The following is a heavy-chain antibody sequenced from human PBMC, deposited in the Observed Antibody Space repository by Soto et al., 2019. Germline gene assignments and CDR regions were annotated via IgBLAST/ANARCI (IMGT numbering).Heavy chain of an antibody. CDR2: ISAYNGNR. CDR1: GYTFNNYG. V-gene: IGHV1-18*01. J-gene: IGHJ6*02. Sequence: DQLVQSGAEVKKPGASVKVSCKASGYTFNNYGISWVRQAPGQGLEWMGWISAYNGNRNYAQKFQGRDSMTTETSTSTAYMELRSLRSEDTAVYYCARGASHYYYYYGMDVCGQGTTVTVAS. CDR3: ARGASHYYYYYGMDV.